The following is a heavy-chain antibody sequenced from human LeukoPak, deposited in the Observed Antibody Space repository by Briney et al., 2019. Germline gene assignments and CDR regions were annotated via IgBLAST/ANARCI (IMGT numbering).Heavy chain of an antibody. Sequence: ASVKVSCKASGYTFTGYYMHWVRQAPGQGLEWMGWINPNSGGTNYAQKFQGRVTMTRDTSISTAYMELSRLRSDDAAVYYCARDRDWGISFDIWGQGTMVTVSS. CDR2: INPNSGGT. J-gene: IGHJ3*02. CDR1: GYTFTGYY. D-gene: IGHD7-27*01. V-gene: IGHV1-2*02. CDR3: ARDRDWGISFDI.